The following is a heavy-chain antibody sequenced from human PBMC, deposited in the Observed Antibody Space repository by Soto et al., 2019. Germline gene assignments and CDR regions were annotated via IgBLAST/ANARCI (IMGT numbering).Heavy chain of an antibody. CDR3: ARGPGTGHFFDY. CDR1: GFTFSSYP. D-gene: IGHD2-8*02. J-gene: IGHJ4*02. V-gene: IGHV3-48*02. CDR2: ISSSGDTI. Sequence: EVQLVESGGGLVQPGGSLRLSCAASGFTFSSYPMNWVRQTPGKGLDWVSYISSSGDTINYVDSVRGRFTISRDNARKSLYLQMNSLRDEDTAVYYCARGPGTGHFFDYWGQGTLVTAS.